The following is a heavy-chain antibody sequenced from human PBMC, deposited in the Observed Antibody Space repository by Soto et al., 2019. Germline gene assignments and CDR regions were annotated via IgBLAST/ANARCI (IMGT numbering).Heavy chain of an antibody. CDR3: ARDHPRYYDSSGYYY. D-gene: IGHD3-22*01. CDR1: GFTFSSYG. CDR2: VSTGAETT. V-gene: IGHV3-23*01. Sequence: GGSLRLSCAASGFTFSSYGMSWVRQAPGKGLEWVSTVSTGAETTDYADSVKGRFTISRDNAKNSLYLQMNSLRDEDTAVYYCARDHPRYYDSSGYYYWGQGTLVTVSS. J-gene: IGHJ4*02.